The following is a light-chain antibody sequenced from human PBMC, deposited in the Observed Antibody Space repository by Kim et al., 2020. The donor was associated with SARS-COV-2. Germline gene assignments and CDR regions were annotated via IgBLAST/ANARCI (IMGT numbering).Light chain of an antibody. V-gene: IGKV1-5*01. CDR3: QQYYTWT. Sequence: GDTVTITCRASQSIERWVAWYQQKPGGAPKLLIYKSSNLEPGVPSKFSGSGVGTEFTLTIAGLQPDDSATYYCQQYYTWTFGQGTKVDI. CDR1: QSIERW. CDR2: KSS. J-gene: IGKJ1*01.